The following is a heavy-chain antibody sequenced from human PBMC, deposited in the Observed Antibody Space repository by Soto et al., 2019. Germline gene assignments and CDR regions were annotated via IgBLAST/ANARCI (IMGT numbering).Heavy chain of an antibody. V-gene: IGHV3-23*01. CDR3: ARGGTTVSLYYYYGMDV. D-gene: IGHD4-4*01. CDR1: GFTFSSYA. CDR2: ISGSGGST. J-gene: IGHJ6*02. Sequence: GGSLRLSCAASGFTFSSYAMSWVRQAPGKGLEWVSGISGSGGSTYYADSVKGRFTISRDDSKNTLYLQMNSLRAADTAVYYCARGGTTVSLYYYYGMDVWGQGTTVTVSS.